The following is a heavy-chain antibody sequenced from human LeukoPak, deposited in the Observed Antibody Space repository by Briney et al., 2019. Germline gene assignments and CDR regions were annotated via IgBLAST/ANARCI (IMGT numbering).Heavy chain of an antibody. CDR1: GLTFSSYG. V-gene: IGHV3-23*01. CDR2: ISTTGGTT. Sequence: GGTLRLSWAASGLTFSSYGMSWVRQAPGRGLEWVSAISTTGGTTYYADSVRGRFTISRDNSKNTLYLQMNSLRAEDTAVYYCASDRGYGSAMDVWGKGTTVTISS. D-gene: IGHD3-10*01. J-gene: IGHJ6*03. CDR3: ASDRGYGSAMDV.